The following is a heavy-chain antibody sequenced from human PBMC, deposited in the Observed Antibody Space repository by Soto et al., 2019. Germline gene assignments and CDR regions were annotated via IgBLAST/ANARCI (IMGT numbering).Heavy chain of an antibody. J-gene: IGHJ5*02. D-gene: IGHD2-2*01. CDR2: ITDIGIYT. CDR3: AQLSPPEGSVS. V-gene: IGHV3-23*01. Sequence: SWVRQPPGKGLEWVSSITDIGIYTYYAESVKGRFTISRDNSKSTLYLHMNSLRAQDTALYYCAQLSPPEGSVSWGQGPLVTV.